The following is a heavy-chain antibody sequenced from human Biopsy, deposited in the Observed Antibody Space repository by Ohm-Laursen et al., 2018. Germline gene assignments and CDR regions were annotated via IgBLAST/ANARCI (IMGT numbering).Heavy chain of an antibody. D-gene: IGHD1-7*01. V-gene: IGHV1-8*01. CDR1: GYTFTSYD. Sequence: ASVKVSCKASGYTFTSYDIPWVRQASGQGPEWIGWLNPVSGNSNFGQKFRGRVTVTSDTSISTAYMELSGLTSDDTATYYCGRAVRNQLLTGPWGQGTLVTVTS. J-gene: IGHJ5*02. CDR2: LNPVSGNS. CDR3: GRAVRNQLLTGP.